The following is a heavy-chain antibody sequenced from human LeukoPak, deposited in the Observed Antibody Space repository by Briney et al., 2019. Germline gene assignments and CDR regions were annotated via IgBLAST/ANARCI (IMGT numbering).Heavy chain of an antibody. CDR3: AKGDYYDSSGYHGDAFDI. D-gene: IGHD3-22*01. J-gene: IGHJ3*02. CDR2: IRYDGSNT. V-gene: IGHV3-30*02. Sequence: GGSLRLSCAASGFTFSNYGMHWVRQAPGKGLEWVAFIRYDGSNTYYGDSVKGRFTISRDNSKNTLYLQMNSLRAEDTAVYYCAKGDYYDSSGYHGDAFDIWGQGTMVTISS. CDR1: GFTFSNYG.